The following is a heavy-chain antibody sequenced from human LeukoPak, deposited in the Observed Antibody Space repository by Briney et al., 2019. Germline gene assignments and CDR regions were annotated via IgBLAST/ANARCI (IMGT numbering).Heavy chain of an antibody. CDR2: IYTSGST. V-gene: IGHV4-61*02. CDR3: ARPPPIMLIGVVDYCAS. D-gene: IGHD3-16*01. CDR1: GGSISSGSYY. J-gene: IGHJ4*02. Sequence: SQTLSLTCTVSGGSISSGSYYWSWIRQPAGKGLEWIGRIYTSGSTNYNPSLKSRVTISVDTSKNQFSLKLSSVTAADTALYPCARPPPIMLIGVVDYCASWGPGTLVTVSS.